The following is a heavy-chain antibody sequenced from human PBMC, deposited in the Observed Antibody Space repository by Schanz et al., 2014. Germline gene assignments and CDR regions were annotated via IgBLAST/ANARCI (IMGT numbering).Heavy chain of an antibody. CDR1: GGSISSFY. V-gene: IGHV4-4*07. J-gene: IGHJ5*02. CDR2: IYTSGST. CDR3: ARDRGYDFSFDP. Sequence: QVKLQESGPGLVKSSETLSLTCTVSGGSISSFYWGWIRQPAGKGLEWIGRIYTSGSTNYNPSLKSRVTMSLDTSKTQFSLKLSSVTAADTAVYYCARDRGYDFSFDPWGQGTLVTVSS. D-gene: IGHD3-3*01.